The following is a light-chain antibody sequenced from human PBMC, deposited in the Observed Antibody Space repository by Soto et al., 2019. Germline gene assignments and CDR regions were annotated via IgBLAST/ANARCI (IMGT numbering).Light chain of an antibody. Sequence: QSALTQPPSASGSPGQSVTISCTGTSSDVGAYKYVSWYQHHPGKAPKLMISEVSRRPSGVPDRFSGSKYGNTASLTVSGLQAEDEAEYFCSSYAGGNLYVFGTGTKVTVI. J-gene: IGLJ1*01. CDR1: SSDVGAYKY. CDR3: SSYAGGNLYV. V-gene: IGLV2-8*01. CDR2: EVS.